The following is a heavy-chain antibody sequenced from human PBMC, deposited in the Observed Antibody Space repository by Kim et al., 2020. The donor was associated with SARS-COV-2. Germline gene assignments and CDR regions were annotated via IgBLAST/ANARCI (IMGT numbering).Heavy chain of an antibody. CDR3: TRHGASGATSGYVDY. Sequence: GGSLRLSCVASGFTFSASAMHWVRQASGKGLEWVGRIRTKANSYATVYAASVKGRFTISRDDSKNTAYLQMNSLETEDTAVYYCTRHGASGATSGYVDYWGQGTLVTVSS. CDR2: IRTKANSYAT. V-gene: IGHV3-73*01. D-gene: IGHD3-22*01. J-gene: IGHJ4*02. CDR1: GFTFSASA.